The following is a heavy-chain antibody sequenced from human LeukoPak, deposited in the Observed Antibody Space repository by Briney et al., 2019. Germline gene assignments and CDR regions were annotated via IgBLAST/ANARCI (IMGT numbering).Heavy chain of an antibody. V-gene: IGHV4-30-4*01. Sequence: SETLSLTCTVSGGSISSGDYYWSWIRQPPGKGLEWIGYIYYSGSTYYNPSLKSRVTISVDRSKNQFSLKLSSVTAADTAVYYCARGTYYYDSSGYYFDYWGQGTLVTVSS. CDR2: IYYSGST. CDR3: ARGTYYYDSSGYYFDY. J-gene: IGHJ4*02. D-gene: IGHD3-22*01. CDR1: GGSISSGDYY.